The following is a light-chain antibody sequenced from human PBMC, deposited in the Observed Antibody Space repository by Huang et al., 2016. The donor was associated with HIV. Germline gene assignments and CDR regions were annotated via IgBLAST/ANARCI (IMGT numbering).Light chain of an antibody. Sequence: EIVLTQSPATLSLSPGERATLSCRASQSVSSYLAWYQQRPGQAPRLLIYDASSRGTGIPARFSGSGSGTDFTLTSSSLEPEDFAVYYCQQRSNWPPLTFGGGTKVEIK. CDR3: QQRSNWPPLT. J-gene: IGKJ4*01. CDR2: DAS. V-gene: IGKV3-11*01. CDR1: QSVSSY.